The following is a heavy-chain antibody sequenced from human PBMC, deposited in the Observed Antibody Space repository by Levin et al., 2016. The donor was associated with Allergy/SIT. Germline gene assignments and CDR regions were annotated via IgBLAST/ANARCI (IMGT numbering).Heavy chain of an antibody. D-gene: IGHD3-10*01. CDR1: GASISSYY. J-gene: IGHJ3*02. Sequence: SETLSLTCTVSGASISSYYWSWIRQPPGKGLEWIGYIYYTGNTNYNPSLKSRVTISVDTSKNQFSLKLSSVAAADTAVYYCARGYYGSGSYYSYALDIWGQGTMVTVSS. CDR3: ARGYYGSGSYYSYALDI. V-gene: IGHV4-59*01. CDR2: IYYTGNT.